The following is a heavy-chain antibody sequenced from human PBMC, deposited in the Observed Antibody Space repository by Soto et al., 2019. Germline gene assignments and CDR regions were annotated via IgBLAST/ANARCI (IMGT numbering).Heavy chain of an antibody. J-gene: IGHJ6*02. CDR2: IHYSGTT. V-gene: IGHV4-59*01. D-gene: IGHD2-21*02. CDR3: ARDLWGYCGTDCYPLDV. CDR1: GGYIGDDY. Sequence: SVTLSLTCTVAGGYIGDDYWSWIRQPPGKGLEWIAFIHYSGTTSYNPSLKSRVTISVDTSKNQFSLKLSSVTAADTAVYYCARDLWGYCGTDCYPLDVWGQGTTVTVSS.